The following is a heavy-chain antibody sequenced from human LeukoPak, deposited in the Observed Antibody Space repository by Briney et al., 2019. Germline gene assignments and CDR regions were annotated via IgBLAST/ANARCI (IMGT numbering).Heavy chain of an antibody. CDR1: GFTFSSYA. D-gene: IGHD3-3*01. J-gene: IGHJ4*02. CDR2: ISYDGSNK. CDR3: AREGITIVGVVIPFDY. V-gene: IGHV3-30-3*01. Sequence: PGRSLRLSCAASGFTFSSYAMHWVRQAPGKGLEWVAVISYDGSNKYYADSVKGRFTISRDNSKNTLYLQMNSLRAEDTAVYYCAREGITIVGVVIPFDYWGQGTLVTVSS.